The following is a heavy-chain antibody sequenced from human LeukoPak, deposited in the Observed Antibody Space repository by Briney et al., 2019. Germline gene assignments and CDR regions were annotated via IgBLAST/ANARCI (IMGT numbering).Heavy chain of an antibody. V-gene: IGHV3-21*01. CDR1: GFTFSSYS. Sequence: PGGSLRLSCAASGFTFSSYSMNWVRQAPGKGLEWVSSISSSSSYIYYADSVKGRFTISRDNAKNSLYLQMNSLRAEDTAVYYCARDLTGSYSYGYGDAFDIWGQGTMVTVSS. CDR3: ARDLTGSYSYGYGDAFDI. D-gene: IGHD5-18*01. CDR2: ISSSSSYI. J-gene: IGHJ3*02.